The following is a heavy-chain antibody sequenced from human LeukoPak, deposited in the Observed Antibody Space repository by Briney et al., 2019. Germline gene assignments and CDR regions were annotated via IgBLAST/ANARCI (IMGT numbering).Heavy chain of an antibody. V-gene: IGHV3-23*01. CDR3: AKDLLYSGCSFDY. CDR1: GFTFSSYA. CDR2: ISGSGGST. Sequence: GGSLRLSCAASGFTFSSYAMSWVRQAPGKGLEWVSAISGSGGSTYYADSVKGRFTISRHNSKNTLYLQMNSLRAEDTAVYYCAKDLLYSGCSFDYWGQGTLVTVSS. D-gene: IGHD5-12*01. J-gene: IGHJ4*02.